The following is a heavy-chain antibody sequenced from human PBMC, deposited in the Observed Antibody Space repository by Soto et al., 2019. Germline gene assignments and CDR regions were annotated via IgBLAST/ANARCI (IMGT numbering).Heavy chain of an antibody. CDR1: GVSVTRGSYY. V-gene: IGHV4-61*01. CDR3: ASDPPCSSDCGLDV. D-gene: IGHD2-21*01. CDR2: ISYSGST. Sequence: SETLSLTCTVSGVSVTRGSYYWNWIRQPPGKGLEWIGYISYSGSTNYNPSLRSRVTISLDRSKNQFSLRLNSVTAADTAIYYCASDPPCSSDCGLDVWGQGTTVTVSS. J-gene: IGHJ6*02.